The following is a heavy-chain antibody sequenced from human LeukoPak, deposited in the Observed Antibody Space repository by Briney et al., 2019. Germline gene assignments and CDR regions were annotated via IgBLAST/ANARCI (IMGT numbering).Heavy chain of an antibody. V-gene: IGHV1-69*13. J-gene: IGHJ4*02. Sequence: ASVKVSCKASGGTFRNYPISWVRQAPGHGLEWMGGILPIFRMTNYAEKFQGRVTITADESTTTAYLELNSLRSEDTAVYYCAICSSTWSGDRPDSWGQGSLVTVSS. CDR1: GGTFRNYP. CDR3: AICSSTWSGDRPDS. D-gene: IGHD2-2*01. CDR2: ILPIFRMT.